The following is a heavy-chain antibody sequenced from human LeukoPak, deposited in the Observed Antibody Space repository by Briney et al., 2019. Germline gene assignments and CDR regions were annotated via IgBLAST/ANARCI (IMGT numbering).Heavy chain of an antibody. D-gene: IGHD6-6*01. V-gene: IGHV4-59*12. CDR3: AREVIAAHNWFDP. J-gene: IGHJ5*02. CDR1: GGSISSYY. Sequence: PSETLSLTCTVSGGSISSYYWSWIRQPPGKGLEWIGYIYYSGSTNYNPSLKSRVTISVDTSKNQFSLKLSSVTAADTAVYYCAREVIAAHNWFDPWGQGILVTVSS. CDR2: IYYSGST.